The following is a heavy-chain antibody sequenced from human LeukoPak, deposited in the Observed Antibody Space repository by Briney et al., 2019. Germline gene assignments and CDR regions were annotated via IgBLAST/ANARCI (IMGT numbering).Heavy chain of an antibody. D-gene: IGHD5-24*01. V-gene: IGHV3-48*01. Sequence: GGSLRLSCAASGFTFSSYSMNWVRQAPGKGLEWVSYISSSSSTIYYADSVKGRFTISRDNAKNSLYLQMNSLRAEDTAVYYCARVKDGYNYDYFDYWGQGTLVTVSS. CDR1: GFTFSSYS. CDR3: ARVKDGYNYDYFDY. J-gene: IGHJ4*02. CDR2: ISSSSSTI.